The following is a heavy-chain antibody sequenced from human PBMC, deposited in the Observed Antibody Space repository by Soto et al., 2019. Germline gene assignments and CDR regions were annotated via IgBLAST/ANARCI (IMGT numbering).Heavy chain of an antibody. CDR1: GYTFTSYA. D-gene: IGHD2-15*01. J-gene: IGHJ4*02. Sequence: ASVKVSCKASGYTFTSYAMHWVRQAPGQRLEWMGWINAGNGNTKYSQKFQGRVTITRDTSAGTAYMELSSLRSEDTAVYYCARDGGYCSGGSCPYFDYWGQGTLVTVSS. V-gene: IGHV1-3*01. CDR2: INAGNGNT. CDR3: ARDGGYCSGGSCPYFDY.